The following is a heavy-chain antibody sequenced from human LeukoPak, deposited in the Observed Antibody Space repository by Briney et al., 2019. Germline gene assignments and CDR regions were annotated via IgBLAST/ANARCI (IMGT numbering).Heavy chain of an antibody. D-gene: IGHD3-22*01. Sequence: QPGGSLRLSGAGSGFTVSSNYMSWVRQAPGKGLEWVSVIYSGGSTYYADSVKGRFTISRDNSKNTLYLQMNSLRAEDTAVYYCAPPLAVILDYWGQGTLVTVSS. V-gene: IGHV3-53*01. CDR1: GFTVSSNY. J-gene: IGHJ4*02. CDR3: APPLAVILDY. CDR2: IYSGGST.